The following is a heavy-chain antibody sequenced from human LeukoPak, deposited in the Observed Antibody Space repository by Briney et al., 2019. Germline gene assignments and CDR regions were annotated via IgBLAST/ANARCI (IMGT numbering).Heavy chain of an antibody. V-gene: IGHV1-18*01. CDR1: GGTFSSYA. J-gene: IGHJ4*02. D-gene: IGHD1-26*01. Sequence: GSSVKVSCKASGGTFSSYAISWVRQAPGQGLEWMGWISAYNGNTNYAQKLQGRVTMTTDTSTSTAYMELRSLRSDDTAVYYCASGIVGATRFDYWGQGTLVTVSS. CDR2: ISAYNGNT. CDR3: ASGIVGATRFDY.